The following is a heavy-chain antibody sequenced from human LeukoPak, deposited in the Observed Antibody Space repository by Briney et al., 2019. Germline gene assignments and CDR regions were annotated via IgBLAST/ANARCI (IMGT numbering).Heavy chain of an antibody. CDR2: IIPIFGTA. D-gene: IGHD6-13*01. J-gene: IGHJ4*02. V-gene: IGHV1-69*05. CDR1: GGTFSSYA. Sequence: ASVKVSFKASGGTFSSYAISWVRQAPGQGLEWMGRIIPIFGTANYAQKFQGRVTITTDESTSTAYMELSSLRSEDTAVYYCARDRPYSSSWYYWGQGTPVTVSS. CDR3: ARDRPYSSSWYY.